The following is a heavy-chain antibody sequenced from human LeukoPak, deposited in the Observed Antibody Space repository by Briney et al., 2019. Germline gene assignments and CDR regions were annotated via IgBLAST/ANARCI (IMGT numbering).Heavy chain of an antibody. Sequence: GGSLRLSCAPSGFTPSSKEMRWVRPPPGKGLEWGSSISGGRTYYTHSRNSRFTTSRDKSQNAQYLQMNSARAEDTPVYYCARAYCSRTSCDPYYSDYWGQGKLVTVSS. CDR1: GFTPSSKE. J-gene: IGHJ4*02. D-gene: IGHD2-2*01. V-gene: IGHV3-38-3*01. CDR3: ARAYCSRTSCDPYYSDY. CDR2: ISGGRT.